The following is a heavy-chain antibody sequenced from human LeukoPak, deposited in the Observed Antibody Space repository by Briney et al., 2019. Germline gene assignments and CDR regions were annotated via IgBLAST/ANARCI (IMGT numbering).Heavy chain of an antibody. V-gene: IGHV3-21*01. Sequence: PGGSLRLSCAASGFTFSSYSMNWVRQAPGKGLEWVSSISSSSSYIYYADSVKGRFTISRDNAKNSLYLQMNSLRAEDAAVYYCARDYGDYRGLDAFDIWGQGTMVTVSS. CDR3: ARDYGDYRGLDAFDI. J-gene: IGHJ3*02. D-gene: IGHD4-17*01. CDR1: GFTFSSYS. CDR2: ISSSSSYI.